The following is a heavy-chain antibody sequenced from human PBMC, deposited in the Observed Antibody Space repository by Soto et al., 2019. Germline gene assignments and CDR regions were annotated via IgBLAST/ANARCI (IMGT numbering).Heavy chain of an antibody. CDR2: ISGSGGST. CDR1: GFTFSSYA. D-gene: IGHD3-16*02. J-gene: IGHJ4*02. Sequence: GGSLRLSCAASGFTFSSYAMSWVRQAPGKGLEWVSAISGSGGSTYYADSVKGRFTISRDNSKNTLYLQMNSLRAEDTAVYYCATARMDDYIWGSYRYTPFFDYWGQGTLVTVSS. V-gene: IGHV3-23*01. CDR3: ATARMDDYIWGSYRYTPFFDY.